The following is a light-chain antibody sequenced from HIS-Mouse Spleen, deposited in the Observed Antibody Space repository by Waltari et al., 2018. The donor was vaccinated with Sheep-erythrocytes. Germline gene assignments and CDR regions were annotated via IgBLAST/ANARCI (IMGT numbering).Light chain of an antibody. J-gene: IGLJ3*02. CDR1: SSHVGGSNY. V-gene: IGLV2-8*01. Sequence: QSALTQPPSASGSPGQSVPISCTGTSSHVGGSNYVPWYQQHPGKAPKLMIYEVSKRPSGVPDRFSGSKSGNTASLTVSGLQAEDEADYYCSSYAGSNNWVFGGGTKLTVL. CDR2: EVS. CDR3: SSYAGSNNWV.